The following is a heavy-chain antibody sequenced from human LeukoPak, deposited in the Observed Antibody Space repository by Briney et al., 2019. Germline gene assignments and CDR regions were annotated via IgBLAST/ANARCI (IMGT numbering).Heavy chain of an antibody. Sequence: PSETLSLTCTVSGGSISSGSYYWSWIRQPPGKGLEWIGEINHSGSTNYNPSLKSRVTISLDTSKNQFSLKLTSVTAADTALYYCAKALYLSSGSWGQGILVAVSS. CDR1: GGSISSGSYY. CDR3: AKALYLSSGS. D-gene: IGHD3-22*01. J-gene: IGHJ3*01. CDR2: INHSGST. V-gene: IGHV4-39*07.